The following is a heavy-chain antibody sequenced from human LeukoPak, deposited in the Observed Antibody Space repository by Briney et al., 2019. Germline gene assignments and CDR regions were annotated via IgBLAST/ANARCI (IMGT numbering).Heavy chain of an antibody. D-gene: IGHD2-21*01. J-gene: IGHJ1*01. Sequence: PSETLSLTCAVYGGSFSGYDWNWIRQSPGQGLGWVGDINHTVSTSYSPSPKSRVTISLDTPKNQFSLKLTSVTAADTAVYYCARCMRRRYCGGAACDRQAAYLQRWGQGALVIVSS. CDR2: INHTVST. CDR1: GGSFSGYD. CDR3: ARCMRRRYCGGAACDRQAAYLQR. V-gene: IGHV4-34*01.